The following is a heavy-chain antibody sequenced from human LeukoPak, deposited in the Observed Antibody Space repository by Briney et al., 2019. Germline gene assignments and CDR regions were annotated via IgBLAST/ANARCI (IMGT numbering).Heavy chain of an antibody. Sequence: SETLSLTCTVSGGSISTYYWSWIRQPPGRGLEWIGYIYYSGYTNYNPSLKSRVTISVDTSKNQFSLKLSSVTAADTAVYYCARDLWFDPWGQGTLVTVSS. V-gene: IGHV4-59*01. CDR2: IYYSGYT. J-gene: IGHJ5*02. CDR1: GGSISTYY. CDR3: ARDLWFDP.